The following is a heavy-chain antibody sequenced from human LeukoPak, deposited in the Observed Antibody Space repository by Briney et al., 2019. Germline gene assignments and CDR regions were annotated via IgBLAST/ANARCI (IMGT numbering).Heavy chain of an antibody. CDR1: GFTFSTYA. CDR3: ARGPPPTYYYDSSGYSWSPDY. CDR2: ISYDGSNE. Sequence: GGSLRLSCAASGFTFSTYAMHWVRQAPGKGLEWVAVISYDGSNEYYADSVKGRFTISRDNSKNTLYLQMNSLRAEDTAVYYCARGPPPTYYYDSSGYSWSPDYWGQGTLVTVSS. D-gene: IGHD3-22*01. J-gene: IGHJ4*02. V-gene: IGHV3-30-3*01.